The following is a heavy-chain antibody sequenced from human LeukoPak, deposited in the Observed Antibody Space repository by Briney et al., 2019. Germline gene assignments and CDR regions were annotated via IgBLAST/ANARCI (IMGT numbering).Heavy chain of an antibody. V-gene: IGHV3-74*01. D-gene: IGHD3-10*01. CDR3: VREYYGQLY. J-gene: IGHJ4*02. CDR2: INDAGSGT. CDR1: GFTGNW. Sequence: QSGGSLRLSCAASGFTGNWMQWVRQAPGKGLVWVSHINDAGSGTKYADSVKGRFTISRDNAKNTLYLQMNSLRAEDTAMYYCVREYYGQLYWGQGTRVTVYS.